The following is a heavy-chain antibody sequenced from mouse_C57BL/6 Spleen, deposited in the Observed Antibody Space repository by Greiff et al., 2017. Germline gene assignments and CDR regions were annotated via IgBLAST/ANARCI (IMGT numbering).Heavy chain of an antibody. V-gene: IGHV5-4*01. CDR2: ISDGGSYT. D-gene: IGHD3-1*01. Sequence: EVQGVESGGGLVKPGGSLKLSCAASGFTFSSYAMSWVRQTPEKRLEWVATISDGGSYTYYPDNVKGRFTISRDNAKNNLYLQMSHLKSEDTSMYYCASGGLLFAYWGQGTLVTVSA. CDR1: GFTFSSYA. J-gene: IGHJ3*01. CDR3: ASGGLLFAY.